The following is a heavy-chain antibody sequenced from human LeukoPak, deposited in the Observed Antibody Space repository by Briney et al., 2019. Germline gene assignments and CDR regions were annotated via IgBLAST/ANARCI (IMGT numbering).Heavy chain of an antibody. CDR2: ISSSSSYI. J-gene: IGHJ4*02. CDR1: GFTFSSYS. V-gene: IGHV3-21*01. CDR3: ASEYSSGWYYFDY. D-gene: IGHD6-19*01. Sequence: PGGPLRLSCAASGFTFSSYSMNWVRQAPGKGLEWVSSISSSSSYIYYADSVKGRFTISRDNAKNSLYLQMNSLRAEDTAVYYCASEYSSGWYYFDYWGQGTLVTVSS.